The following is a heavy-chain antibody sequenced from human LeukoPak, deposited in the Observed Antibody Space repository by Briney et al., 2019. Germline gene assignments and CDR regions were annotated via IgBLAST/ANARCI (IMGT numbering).Heavy chain of an antibody. Sequence: PGGSLRLSCAASGFTLSSYAMHWVRQAPGKGLEYVSAISSNGGSTYYANSVKGRFTISRDNSKNTLYLQMGSLRAEDMAVYYCARGGSGWLFGAYYYYYMDVWGKGTTVTVSS. CDR2: ISSNGGST. CDR1: GFTLSSYA. D-gene: IGHD6-19*01. J-gene: IGHJ6*03. CDR3: ARGGSGWLFGAYYYYYMDV. V-gene: IGHV3-64*01.